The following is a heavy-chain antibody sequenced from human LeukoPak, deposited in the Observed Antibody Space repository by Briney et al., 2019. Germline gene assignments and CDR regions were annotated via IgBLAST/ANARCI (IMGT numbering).Heavy chain of an antibody. CDR3: ARGGNGWYFDL. V-gene: IGHV4-34*01. CDR2: IDHSGST. D-gene: IGHD1-14*01. CDR1: GASLRGSY. J-gene: IGHJ2*01. Sequence: SETLSLTCAVQGASLRGSYWSWIRQPPGKGLQWIGQIDHSGSTHSIPSLKSRVTISLNTSQSQVSLKVNSVTAADTAVYFCARGGNGWYFDLWGRGTLVTVSS.